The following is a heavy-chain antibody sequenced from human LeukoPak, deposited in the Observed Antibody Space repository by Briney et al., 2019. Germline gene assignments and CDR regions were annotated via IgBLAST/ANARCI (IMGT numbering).Heavy chain of an antibody. Sequence: ASETLSLTCTVSGGSISSSSYYWGWIRQPPGKGLEWIGSIYYSGSTYYNPSLKSRVTISVDTSKNQFSLKLSSVTAADAAVYYCARFNSGSYQHYFDYWGQGTLVTVSS. J-gene: IGHJ4*02. CDR3: ARFNSGSYQHYFDY. V-gene: IGHV4-39*07. CDR2: IYYSGST. CDR1: GGSISSSSYY. D-gene: IGHD1-26*01.